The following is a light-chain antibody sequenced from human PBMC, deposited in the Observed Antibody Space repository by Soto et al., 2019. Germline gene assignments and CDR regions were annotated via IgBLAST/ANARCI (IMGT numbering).Light chain of an antibody. J-gene: IGLJ3*02. CDR3: ETWDSNTLV. CDR1: SGHSSYI. CDR2: LEGSGSY. Sequence: QPVLTQSSSASASLGSSVKLTCTLSSGHSSYIIAWHQQQPGKAPRYLMKLEGSGSYNKGSGVPDRFSGSSSGADRYLTIPNLQFEDEADYYCETWDSNTLVFGGGTKLTVL. V-gene: IGLV4-60*02.